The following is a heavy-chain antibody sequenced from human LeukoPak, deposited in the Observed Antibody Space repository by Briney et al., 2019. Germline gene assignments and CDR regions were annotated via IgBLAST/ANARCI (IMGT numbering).Heavy chain of an antibody. Sequence: PGGSLRLSCAASGFTFSRSWMGWVRQAPGKGLEWVANIKQDGTSNYYVDSVMGRFTISRDNAGNSVYLQMNSLSAGDTAVYYCARRGDCCFDLWGPGTRVTVSS. D-gene: IGHD2-21*01. CDR3: ARRGDCCFDL. V-gene: IGHV3-7*02. CDR2: IKQDGTSN. CDR1: GFTFSRSW. J-gene: IGHJ4*03.